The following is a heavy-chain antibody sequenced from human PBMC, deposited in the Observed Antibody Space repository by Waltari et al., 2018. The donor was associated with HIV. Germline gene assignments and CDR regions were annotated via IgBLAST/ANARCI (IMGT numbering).Heavy chain of an antibody. D-gene: IGHD2-21*01. J-gene: IGHJ5*02. V-gene: IGHV7-4-1*02. Sequence: QEQLVQSGSELKKPGASVKVSCKASGYSFTTYAINWVRQAPGQGLEWMGWINTETGNPTYAQGFTGRYVFSFDTSVSTAYLEISSLKTEDTTVYYCARTTSLRSVVMFNPWRQGTLVTVSS. CDR1: GYSFTTYA. CDR2: INTETGNP. CDR3: ARTTSLRSVVMFNP.